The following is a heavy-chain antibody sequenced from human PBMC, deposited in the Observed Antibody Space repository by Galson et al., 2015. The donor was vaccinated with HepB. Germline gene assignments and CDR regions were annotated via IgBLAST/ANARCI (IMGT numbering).Heavy chain of an antibody. CDR1: GFTFDDHA. D-gene: IGHD3-22*01. Sequence: SLRLSCAASGFTFDDHAMHWVRQAPGKGLERVSGLNWNSGTIDYADSVKGRFTISRDNAKNSLHLQMNSLRPEDTGLYYCAKDRTSRLIDSSGFDSWGQGTLVTVSP. J-gene: IGHJ4*02. V-gene: IGHV3-9*01. CDR3: AKDRTSRLIDSSGFDS. CDR2: LNWNSGTI.